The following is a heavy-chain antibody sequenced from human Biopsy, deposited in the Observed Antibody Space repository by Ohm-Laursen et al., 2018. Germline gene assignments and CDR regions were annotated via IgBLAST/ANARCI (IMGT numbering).Heavy chain of an antibody. CDR2: FYSSGTT. V-gene: IGHV4-61*01. J-gene: IGHJ3*02. CDR1: DASASSGRYY. D-gene: IGHD3-10*01. CDR3: ARAPADQYAARNYYSSHAFDM. Sequence: SETLSLTCAVSDASASSGRYYWTWIRQPPRKPPEWIGYFYSSGTTRYNPSLESRLSISMDTSKNEVSLRLTSMTAADTAVYFCARAPADQYAARNYYSSHAFDMWGQGTKVTVSS.